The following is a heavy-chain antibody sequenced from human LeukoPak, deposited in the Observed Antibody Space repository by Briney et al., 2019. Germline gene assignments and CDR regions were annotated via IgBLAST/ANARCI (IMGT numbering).Heavy chain of an antibody. CDR3: ARRDYDILTGYYIVQH. CDR2: IYYSGST. V-gene: IGHV4-59*08. J-gene: IGHJ1*01. CDR1: GGSISSYY. D-gene: IGHD3-9*01. Sequence: SETLSLTCTVSGGSISSYYWSWIRQPPGKGLEWIGYIYYSGSTNYNPSLKSRVTISVDTSKNQFSLKLSSVTAADTAVYYCARRDYDILTGYYIVQHWGQGTLVTVSS.